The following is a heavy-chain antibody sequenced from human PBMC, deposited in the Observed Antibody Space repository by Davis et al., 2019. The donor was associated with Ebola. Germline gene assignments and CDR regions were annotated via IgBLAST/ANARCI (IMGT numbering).Heavy chain of an antibody. CDR3: ARQGTTSWDS. V-gene: IGHV5-51*01. D-gene: IGHD2-2*01. CDR1: GYSFSSHW. J-gene: IGHJ4*02. Sequence: KVSCKGSGYSFSSHWIAWVRQMSGKGLEWMGFIYVDDSETRYSPSFKGQVSISADKSIRTAYLHWNSLKASDTATYYCARQGTTSWDSWGQGTLVTVSS. CDR2: IYVDDSET.